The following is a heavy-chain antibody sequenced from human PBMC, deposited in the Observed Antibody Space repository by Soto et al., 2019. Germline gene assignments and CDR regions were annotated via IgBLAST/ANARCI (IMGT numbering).Heavy chain of an antibody. CDR2: INHSGST. V-gene: IGHV4-34*01. CDR3: ARGLRASYGVRLSYSYYGMDV. CDR1: GGSFSAYY. D-gene: IGHD3-10*01. Sequence: SETLSLTCTFYGGSFSAYYWSWICQPPGKGLEWIGEINHSGSTNDNPSLKGRVTLSVDSSKNQFSLNLSSVTAADTGVYYCARGLRASYGVRLSYSYYGMDVWGQGTTVTVSS. J-gene: IGHJ6*02.